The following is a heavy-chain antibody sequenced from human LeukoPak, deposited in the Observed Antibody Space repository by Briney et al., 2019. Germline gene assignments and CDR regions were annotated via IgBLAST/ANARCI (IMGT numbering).Heavy chain of an antibody. J-gene: IGHJ6*04. Sequence: GGSLRLSCAASGFTFSSYGMHWVRQAPGKGLEWVAVISYDGSNKYYADSVKGRFTISRDNSKNTLYLQMNSLRAEDTAVYYCAKDQRQRYYHYGMDVWGKGTTVTVSS. V-gene: IGHV3-30*18. CDR2: ISYDGSNK. CDR1: GFTFSSYG. CDR3: AKDQRQRYYHYGMDV. D-gene: IGHD6-25*01.